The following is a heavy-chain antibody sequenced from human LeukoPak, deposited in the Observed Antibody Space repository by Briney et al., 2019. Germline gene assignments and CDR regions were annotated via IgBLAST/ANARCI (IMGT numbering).Heavy chain of an antibody. CDR2: IYHSGST. J-gene: IGHJ4*02. CDR3: ASRPGSSWTFDY. D-gene: IGHD6-13*01. V-gene: IGHV4-4*02. Sequence: SGTLSLTCAVSGGSISSSNWWSWVRQPPGQGLEWIGEIYHSGSTNYNPSLKSRVTISVDKSKNQFSLKLSSVTAADTAVYYCASRPGSSWTFDYWGQGTLVTVSS. CDR1: GGSISSSNW.